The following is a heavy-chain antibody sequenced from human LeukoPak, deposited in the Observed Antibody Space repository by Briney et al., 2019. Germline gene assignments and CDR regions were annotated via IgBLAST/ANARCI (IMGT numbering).Heavy chain of an antibody. CDR1: GGSFSGYY. Sequence: SETLSLTCAVYGGSFSGYYWSWIRQPPGKGLEWIGEINHSGSTNYNPSLKSRVTMSVDTSKNQFSLKLSSVTAADTAVYYCAAQTMYYYDSSGYYVDYWGQGTLVTVSS. CDR2: INHSGST. V-gene: IGHV4-34*01. J-gene: IGHJ4*02. CDR3: AAQTMYYYDSSGYYVDY. D-gene: IGHD3-22*01.